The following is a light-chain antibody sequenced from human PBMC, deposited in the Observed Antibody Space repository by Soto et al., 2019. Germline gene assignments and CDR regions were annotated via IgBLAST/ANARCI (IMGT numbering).Light chain of an antibody. Sequence: QSALTQPASVSGSPGQSITISCTGTSSDVGGYNYVSWYQQYPGKAPKLMIYDVYNRPSGVSNLFSGSKSVNTASLTISGLQAEDEADYYCSSYTSSINVLFGGGTQVTVL. CDR1: SSDVGGYNY. CDR2: DVY. CDR3: SSYTSSINVL. V-gene: IGLV2-14*01. J-gene: IGLJ2*01.